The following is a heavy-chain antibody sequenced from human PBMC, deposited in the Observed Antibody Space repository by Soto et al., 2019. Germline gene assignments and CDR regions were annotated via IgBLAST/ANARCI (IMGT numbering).Heavy chain of an antibody. CDR2: INHSGST. J-gene: IGHJ4*02. Sequence: SETLSLTCAVYGGSFSGYYWSWIRQPPGKGLEWIGEINHSGSTNYNPSLKSRVTISVDTSKNQFSLKLSSVTAADTAVYYCARGGDFWSGYYYYWGQGTLVTVSS. D-gene: IGHD3-3*01. V-gene: IGHV4-34*01. CDR3: ARGGDFWSGYYYY. CDR1: GGSFSGYY.